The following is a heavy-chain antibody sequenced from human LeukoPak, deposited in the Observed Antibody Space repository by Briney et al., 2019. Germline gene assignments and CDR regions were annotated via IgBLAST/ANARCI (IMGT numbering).Heavy chain of an antibody. V-gene: IGHV3-33*08. D-gene: IGHD6-19*01. Sequence: PGRSLRLSCAASGFTFSSHAIHWVRQAPGKGLEWVAVIWYDGSNKYYADSVKGRFTISRDNSKNTLYLQMNSLRAEDTAVYYCARDREAVAVRGVDYWGQGTLVTVSS. J-gene: IGHJ4*02. CDR2: IWYDGSNK. CDR1: GFTFSSHA. CDR3: ARDREAVAVRGVDY.